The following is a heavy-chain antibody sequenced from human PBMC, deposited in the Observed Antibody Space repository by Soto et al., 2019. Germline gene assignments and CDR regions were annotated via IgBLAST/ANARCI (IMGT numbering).Heavy chain of an antibody. V-gene: IGHV4-39*01. Sequence: QLQLQESGPGLVKPSETLSLICNVSGGSVSSGGYYWAWLRPGPGMGLEWIASFHYSGISYYNPSLKSKLLISLDTSKNQFSPNLNSVTAADTAVYYCAGGNWNFDSWGQGTLVTVSS. CDR1: GGSVSSGGYY. D-gene: IGHD3-3*01. J-gene: IGHJ4*02. CDR2: FHYSGIS. CDR3: AGGNWNFDS.